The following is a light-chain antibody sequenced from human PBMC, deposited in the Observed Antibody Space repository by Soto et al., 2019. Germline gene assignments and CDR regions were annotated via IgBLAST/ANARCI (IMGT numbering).Light chain of an antibody. V-gene: IGKV2-30*01. J-gene: IGKJ1*01. CDR3: MQNTHWPPRT. Sequence: DVVMTQSPLSLPVTLGQPASISCRSSQSLEYSDGNTYLNWFHQRPGQSPRRLIYKVSNRDSGVPARFSGSGSGTDITLKISRVEAEDVGIYYCMQNTHWPPRTFGQGTKVEIK. CDR1: QSLEYSDGNTY. CDR2: KVS.